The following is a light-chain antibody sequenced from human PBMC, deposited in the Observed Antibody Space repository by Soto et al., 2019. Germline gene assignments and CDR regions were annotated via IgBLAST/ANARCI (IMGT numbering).Light chain of an antibody. CDR1: SSNIGSNY. CDR3: QSYDSSLSGSGV. Sequence: QSVLTQPPSASGTPGQRVTISCSGSSSNIGSNYVHWYQQLPGTAPKLLIYGNSNRPSGVPDRFSGSKSGTSASLAITGLQAEDEADYYCQSYDSSLSGSGVFGGGTQLTVL. V-gene: IGLV1-40*01. J-gene: IGLJ7*01. CDR2: GNS.